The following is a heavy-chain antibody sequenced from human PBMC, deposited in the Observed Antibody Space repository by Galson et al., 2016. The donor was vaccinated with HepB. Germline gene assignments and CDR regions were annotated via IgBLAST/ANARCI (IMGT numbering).Heavy chain of an antibody. J-gene: IGHJ4*02. CDR2: IYSNGDT. V-gene: IGHV3-53*01. CDR1: GFTVSKNY. Sequence: SLRLSCAASGFTVSKNYMKWVRQAPGKGLEWVSLIYSNGDTRYADSVKGRFTISRANFKNTVYLHMNNLRAEDTAMYYCSRDRHRLSQNTVIGLWGQGTLVTVSS. D-gene: IGHD2/OR15-2a*01. CDR3: SRDRHRLSQNTVIGL.